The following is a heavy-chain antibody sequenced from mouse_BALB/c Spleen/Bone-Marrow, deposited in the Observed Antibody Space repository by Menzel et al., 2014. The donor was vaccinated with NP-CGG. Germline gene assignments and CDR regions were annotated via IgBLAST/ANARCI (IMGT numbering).Heavy chain of an antibody. J-gene: IGHJ2*01. CDR3: TRKSDDYFDY. CDR2: IVPETGGN. CDR1: VYTFTDYE. Sequence: VQLQQSGAELVRPWASVTRSCRASVYTFTDYEIHWVKHTPVHALECIGAIVPETGGNAHNQKLKGKAILSADKSCSTAYMELSSLTSKDSAVNYCTRKSDDYFDYWGQGTTLTVSS. V-gene: IGHV1-15*01.